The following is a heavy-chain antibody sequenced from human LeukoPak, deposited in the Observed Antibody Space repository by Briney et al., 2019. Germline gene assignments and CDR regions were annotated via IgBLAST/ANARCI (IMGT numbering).Heavy chain of an antibody. Sequence: SETLSLTCTVSGGSISRFYWSWIRQPPGKGLEWIGSVYYSGSTTYNPSLESRVTMSLDTSKNQVSLKLSSVTAADSAVYYCARSDQSGSGTYTEFDAFDIWGQGTMVTVSS. J-gene: IGHJ3*02. CDR2: VYYSGST. CDR3: ARSDQSGSGTYTEFDAFDI. CDR1: GGSISRFY. V-gene: IGHV4-59*01. D-gene: IGHD3-10*01.